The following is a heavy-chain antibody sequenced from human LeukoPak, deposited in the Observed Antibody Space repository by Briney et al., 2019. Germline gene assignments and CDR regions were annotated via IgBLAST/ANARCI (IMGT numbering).Heavy chain of an antibody. CDR2: IYPGDFDT. J-gene: IGHJ6*02. D-gene: IGHD6-13*01. CDR3: ARPDTAAGNGYYYGMDV. Sequence: GESLKISCKVSGYSFTTYWIAWVRQMPGKGLEWLGIIYPGDFDTRYSPSFQGQVTISADKTISTAYLQWSSLKASDTAMYYCARPDTAAGNGYYYGMDVWGQGTTVTVSS. CDR1: GYSFTTYW. V-gene: IGHV5-51*01.